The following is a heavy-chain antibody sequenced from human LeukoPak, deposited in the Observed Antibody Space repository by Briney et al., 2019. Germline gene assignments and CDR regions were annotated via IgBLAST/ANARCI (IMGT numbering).Heavy chain of an antibody. CDR3: ARQGVCSSTSCYRSGVDV. V-gene: IGHV4-59*01. D-gene: IGHD2-2*01. CDR2: IHYSGNT. Sequence: PSETLSLTCSVSVGSISSYCWSWIRQPPGKGLEWIGYIHYSGNTNYNPSLKSRVTISVDTSKNQFSLKLSSVTAADTAVYYCARQGVCSSTSCYRSGVDVWGQGTTVTVSS. CDR1: VGSISSYC. J-gene: IGHJ6*02.